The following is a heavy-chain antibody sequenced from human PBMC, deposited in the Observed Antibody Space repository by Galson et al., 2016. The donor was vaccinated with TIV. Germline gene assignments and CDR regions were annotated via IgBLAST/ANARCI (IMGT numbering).Heavy chain of an antibody. Sequence: SLRLSCAASGFTFSRYSMDWVRQAPGKGLEWVSSISRGGSNYIYYADSVKGRFIISRDSAKNSLYLQMNSLRAEDTAVYYCTRDGPLFGVEIDYWGQGTLVTVSS. D-gene: IGHD3-3*01. CDR1: GFTFSRYS. J-gene: IGHJ4*02. V-gene: IGHV3-21*01. CDR3: TRDGPLFGVEIDY. CDR2: ISRGGSNYI.